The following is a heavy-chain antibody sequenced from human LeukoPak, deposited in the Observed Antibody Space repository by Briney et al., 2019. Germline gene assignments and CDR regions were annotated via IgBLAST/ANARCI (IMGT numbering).Heavy chain of an antibody. Sequence: GASVEVSCRASGGTFNSYVISWVRQAPGQGLEWMGGIIPIFGKANYAHKFQGRLTITADESTSTAYMDLGSLRSEDTAVYYCASGLVVTATLGGYHFDYWGQGTLVIVSS. CDR2: IIPIFGKA. CDR3: ASGLVVTATLGGYHFDY. J-gene: IGHJ4*02. D-gene: IGHD2-21*02. V-gene: IGHV1-69*13. CDR1: GGTFNSYV.